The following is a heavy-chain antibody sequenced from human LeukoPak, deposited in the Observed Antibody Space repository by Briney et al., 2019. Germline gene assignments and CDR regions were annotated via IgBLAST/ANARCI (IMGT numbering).Heavy chain of an antibody. V-gene: IGHV4-34*01. J-gene: IGHJ5*02. CDR1: GGSFSGYY. D-gene: IGHD2-2*01. CDR3: ARGNGRLGYCSSTSCYRWFDP. CDR2: INHSGST. Sequence: PSETLSLTCAVYGGSFSGYYWSWIRQPPGKGLESIGEINHSGSTNYNPSLKSRVTISVDTSKNQFSLKLSSVTAADTAVYYCARGNGRLGYCSSTSCYRWFDPWGQGTLVTVSS.